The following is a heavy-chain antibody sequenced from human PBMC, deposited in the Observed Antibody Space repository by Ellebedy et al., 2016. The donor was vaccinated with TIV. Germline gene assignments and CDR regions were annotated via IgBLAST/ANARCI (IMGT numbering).Heavy chain of an antibody. CDR3: ARDGEIWFGELLSWFDP. J-gene: IGHJ5*02. V-gene: IGHV4-4*07. D-gene: IGHD3-10*01. Sequence: GSLRLXXTVSGGSISSYYWSWIRQPAGKGLEWIGRIYTSGSTNYNPSLKSRVTMSVDTSKNQFSLKLSSVTAADTAVYYCARDGEIWFGELLSWFDPWGQGTLVTVSS. CDR2: IYTSGST. CDR1: GGSISSYY.